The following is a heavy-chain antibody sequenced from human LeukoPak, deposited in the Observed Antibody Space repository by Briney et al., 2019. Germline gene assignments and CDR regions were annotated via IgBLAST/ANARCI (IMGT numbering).Heavy chain of an antibody. CDR3: ARESRTYYYDSSGQNNAFDI. CDR2: ISSSSSYI. D-gene: IGHD3-22*01. J-gene: IGHJ3*02. CDR1: GFTFSSYS. V-gene: IGHV3-21*01. Sequence: PGGSLRLXCAASGFTFSSYSMNWVRQAPGKGLEWVSSISSSSSYIYYADSVKGRFTTSRDNAKNSLYLQMNSLRAEDTAVYYCARESRTYYYDSSGQNNAFDIWGQGTMVTVSS.